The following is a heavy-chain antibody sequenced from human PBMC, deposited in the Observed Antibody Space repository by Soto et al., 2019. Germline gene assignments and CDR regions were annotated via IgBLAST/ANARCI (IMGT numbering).Heavy chain of an antibody. J-gene: IGHJ6*02. Sequence: QVQLVESGGGVVQPGRSLRLSCAASGFTFSSYGMHWVRQAPGKGLEWVAVISYDGSNKYYADSVKGRFTISRDNSKNTLXLXXXXXXXXXXXXXXXXXXXXXXXXXXXXXXXXXXXXXGQGTTVTVSS. CDR2: ISYDGSNK. CDR1: GFTFSSYG. CDR3: XXXXXXXXXXXXXXXXXXXXX. V-gene: IGHV3-30*03.